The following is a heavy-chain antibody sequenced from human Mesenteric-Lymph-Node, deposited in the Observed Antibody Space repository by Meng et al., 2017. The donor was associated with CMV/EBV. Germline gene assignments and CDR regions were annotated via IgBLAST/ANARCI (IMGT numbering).Heavy chain of an antibody. J-gene: IGHJ4*02. D-gene: IGHD3-22*01. Sequence: ASVKVSCKASGYTFTSYDINWVRQATGQGLEWMGWMNPNSGNTGYAQKFQGRVTITRNTSISTAYMELSSLRSEDTAVYYCARGPNTYYYDSSGYYHEGGGYFDYWGQGTLVTVSS. CDR3: ARGPNTYYYDSSGYYHEGGGYFDY. CDR1: GYTFTSYD. CDR2: MNPNSGNT. V-gene: IGHV1-8*03.